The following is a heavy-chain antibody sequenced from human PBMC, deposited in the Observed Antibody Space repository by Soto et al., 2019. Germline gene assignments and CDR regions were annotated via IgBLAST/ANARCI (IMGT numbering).Heavy chain of an antibody. Sequence: SVTVSCKASGGTFSSYAISWVRQAPGQGLEWMGGIIPIFGTANYAQKFQGRVTITADESTRTAYMELSSLRSEDTAVYYCARAYYDFWSGPTDHYYYGMDVWGQGTTVTVSS. CDR3: ARAYYDFWSGPTDHYYYGMDV. D-gene: IGHD3-3*01. J-gene: IGHJ6*02. CDR1: GGTFSSYA. CDR2: IIPIFGTA. V-gene: IGHV1-69*13.